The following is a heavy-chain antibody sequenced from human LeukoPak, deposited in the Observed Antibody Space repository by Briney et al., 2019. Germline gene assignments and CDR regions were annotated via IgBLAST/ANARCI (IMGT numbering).Heavy chain of an antibody. Sequence: PSQTLSLTCTVSGGSISSGGYYWSWIRQHPGKGLEWIGYIYYSGSTYYNPALNSRVTISVDTTKNQFSLKLSSVTDADTVVYYCARDSHAQMGMDYWGQGTLVTVSS. D-gene: IGHD5-24*01. CDR2: IYYSGST. J-gene: IGHJ4*02. CDR3: ARDSHAQMGMDY. V-gene: IGHV4-31*03. CDR1: GGSISSGGYY.